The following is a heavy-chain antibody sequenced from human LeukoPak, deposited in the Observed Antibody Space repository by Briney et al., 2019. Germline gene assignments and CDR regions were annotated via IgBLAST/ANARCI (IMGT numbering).Heavy chain of an antibody. CDR3: ARGPKYYYGSGSYRTYYFDY. CDR1: GGSISSSSYY. V-gene: IGHV4-39*07. Sequence: SETLSLTCTVSGGSISSSSYYWSWIRQPPGKGLEWIGEINHSGSTNYNPSLKSRVTISVDTSKNQFSLKLSSVTAADTAVYYCARGPKYYYGSGSYRTYYFDYWGQGTLVTVSS. J-gene: IGHJ4*02. D-gene: IGHD3-10*01. CDR2: INHSGST.